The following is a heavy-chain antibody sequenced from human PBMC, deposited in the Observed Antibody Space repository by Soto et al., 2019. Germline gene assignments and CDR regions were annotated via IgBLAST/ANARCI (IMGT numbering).Heavy chain of an antibody. Sequence: QVQLQESGPGLVKPSETLSLTCTVSGGSISSYYWSWIRQPPGKGLEWIGYIYYSGSTNYNPSLQSRFTISVDTSKNQFSLKLSSVTAADTAVYYFARRYGASFDYWGQGTLVTVSS. V-gene: IGHV4-59*01. CDR2: IYYSGST. D-gene: IGHD4-17*01. CDR3: ARRYGASFDY. CDR1: GGSISSYY. J-gene: IGHJ4*02.